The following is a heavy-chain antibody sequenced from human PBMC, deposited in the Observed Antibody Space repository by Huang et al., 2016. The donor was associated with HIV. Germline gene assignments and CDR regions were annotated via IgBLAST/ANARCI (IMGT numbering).Heavy chain of an antibody. D-gene: IGHD2-2*01. CDR1: GGSFSDYS. CDR2: IISICDTS. Sequence: QVQLVQSGAEVKKPGSSVKVSCKASGGSFSDYSISWLRQAPGQGLGWMGGIISICDTSNDAQKLHGRVTITADESTSTVYMELSSLKSEDTAMYYCARDRLPGAAITGWFDPWGQGTLVTVSS. V-gene: IGHV1-69*13. CDR3: ARDRLPGAAITGWFDP. J-gene: IGHJ5*02.